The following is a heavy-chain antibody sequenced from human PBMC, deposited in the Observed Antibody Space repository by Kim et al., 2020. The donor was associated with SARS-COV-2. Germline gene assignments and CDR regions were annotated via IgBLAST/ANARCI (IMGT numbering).Heavy chain of an antibody. Sequence: SETLSLTCAVYGGSFSGYYWSWIRQPPGKGLEWIGEITHSGSTNYNPSLKSRVTISVDTSKNQFSLKLSSVTAADTAVYYCARRAPEYYDILTGFSVGGMDVWGQGTTVTVSS. V-gene: IGHV4-34*01. D-gene: IGHD3-9*01. CDR1: GGSFSGYY. CDR3: ARRAPEYYDILTGFSVGGMDV. J-gene: IGHJ6*02. CDR2: ITHSGST.